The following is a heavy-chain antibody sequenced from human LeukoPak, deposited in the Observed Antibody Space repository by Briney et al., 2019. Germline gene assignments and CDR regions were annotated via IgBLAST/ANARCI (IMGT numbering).Heavy chain of an antibody. CDR3: AKTFYSGSGSELPHH. V-gene: IGHV3-23*01. D-gene: IGHD3-10*01. J-gene: IGHJ1*01. CDR1: GFTVSSKD. CDR2: ISYSGSGT. Sequence: GGSQRLSCAASGFTVSSKDMGSVRHAPGKGLEWVSTISYSGSGTYYADSVKGRFTISRDNSENTVYLQMTSLRVEDTAEYYCAKTFYSGSGSELPHHWGQGTLVTVSS.